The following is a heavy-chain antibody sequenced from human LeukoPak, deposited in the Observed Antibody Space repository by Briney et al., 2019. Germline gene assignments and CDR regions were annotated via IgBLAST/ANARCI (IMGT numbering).Heavy chain of an antibody. CDR1: GATFNTYA. Sequence: GSSVKVSCKASGATFNTYAINWVRQAPGQGLEWMGRIIPLLGVAHYARKFQGRVTITAEKSTNTAYLELSSLTSEDTAVYYCAKDTGSEVGGLFDYWGQGTLVTVSS. CDR2: IIPLLGVA. J-gene: IGHJ4*02. V-gene: IGHV1-69*04. D-gene: IGHD1-26*01. CDR3: AKDTGSEVGGLFDY.